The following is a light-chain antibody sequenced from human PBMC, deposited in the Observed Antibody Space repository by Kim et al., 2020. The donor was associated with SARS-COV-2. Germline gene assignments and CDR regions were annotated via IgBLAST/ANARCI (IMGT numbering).Light chain of an antibody. CDR3: QQRSNWPPVLT. CDR1: QSVSSY. J-gene: IGKJ4*01. CDR2: DAS. Sequence: PEERATSSCRASQSVSSYLAWYQQKPGQAPRLLIYDASNRATGIPARFSGSGSGTDFTLTISSLGPEDFAVYYCQQRSNWPPVLTFGGGTKVDIK. V-gene: IGKV3-11*01.